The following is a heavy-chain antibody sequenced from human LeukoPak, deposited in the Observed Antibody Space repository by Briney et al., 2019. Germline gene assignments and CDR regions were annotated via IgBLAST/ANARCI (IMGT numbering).Heavy chain of an antibody. D-gene: IGHD7-27*01. Sequence: GGSLRLSCAASGFTVSSNYMSWVRQAPGKGLEWVSVIYSGGSTYYADSVKGRFTISRDNSKNTLYLQMNSLRAEDTAVYYCAKGNWGNAFDIWGQGTMVTVSS. CDR3: AKGNWGNAFDI. CDR2: IYSGGST. CDR1: GFTVSSNY. V-gene: IGHV3-53*01. J-gene: IGHJ3*02.